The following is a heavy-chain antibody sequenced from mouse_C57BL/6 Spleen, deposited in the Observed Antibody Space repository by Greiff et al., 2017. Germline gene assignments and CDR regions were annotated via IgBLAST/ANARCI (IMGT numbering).Heavy chain of an antibody. J-gene: IGHJ2*01. CDR2: IDPSDSYT. D-gene: IGHD2-4*01. V-gene: IGHV1-69*01. CDR3: ARRGYDYEPDY. CDR1: GYTFTSYW. Sequence: QVQLQQPGAELVMPGASVKLSCKASGYTFTSYWMHWVKQRPGQGLEWIGEIDPSDSYTNYNQKFKGKSTLTVDKSSSTAYMQLSSLTSEDSAVXYCARRGYDYEPDYWGQGTTLTVSS.